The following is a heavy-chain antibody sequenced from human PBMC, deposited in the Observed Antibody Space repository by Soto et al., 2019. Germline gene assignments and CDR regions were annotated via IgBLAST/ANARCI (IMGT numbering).Heavy chain of an antibody. V-gene: IGHV1-18*01. Sequence: GASVKVSFKASGYTFTGYGISWVRQAPGQGLEWMGWISAYNGNTNYAQKLQGRVTMTTDTSTSTAYMELRSLRSDDTAVYYCARADVVVPAPNWFAPWGQGTLVTVSS. D-gene: IGHD2-2*01. J-gene: IGHJ5*02. CDR1: GYTFTGYG. CDR2: ISAYNGNT. CDR3: ARADVVVPAPNWFAP.